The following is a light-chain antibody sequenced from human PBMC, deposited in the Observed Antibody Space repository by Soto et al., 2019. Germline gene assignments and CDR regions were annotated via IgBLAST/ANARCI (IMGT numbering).Light chain of an antibody. V-gene: IGKV4-1*01. CDR3: QQYYRTPLIT. J-gene: IGKJ2*01. CDR1: QSVLYSSNNKNY. Sequence: DIVMTQSPDSLAVFVGEMATINCKSSQSVLYSSNNKNYLAWYQQKPGQPPKLLIYWASTRESGVPDRFSGSGSGTAFTLTISSLQAKDVAVYYCQQYYRTPLITFGQGTTLEIK. CDR2: WAS.